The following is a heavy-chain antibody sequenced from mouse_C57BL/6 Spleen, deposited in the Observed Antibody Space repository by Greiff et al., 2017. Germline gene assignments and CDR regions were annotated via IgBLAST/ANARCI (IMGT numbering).Heavy chain of an antibody. D-gene: IGHD3-2*02. CDR1: GYTFTSYW. CDR3: ARTERQIRLLVFAY. J-gene: IGHJ3*01. Sequence: VQLQQPGTELVKPGASVKLSCKASGYTFTSYWMHWVKQRPGQGLEWIGNINPSNGGTNYNEKFKSKATLTVDKSSSTAYMQLSSLTSDDSAVYYYARTERQIRLLVFAYWGQGTLVTVSA. CDR2: INPSNGGT. V-gene: IGHV1-53*01.